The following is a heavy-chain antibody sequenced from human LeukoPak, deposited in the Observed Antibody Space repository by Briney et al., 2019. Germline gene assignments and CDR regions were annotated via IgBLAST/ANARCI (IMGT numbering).Heavy chain of an antibody. V-gene: IGHV4-34*01. CDR2: INHSGST. J-gene: IGHJ6*03. Sequence: SETLSLTCAVYGGSFSDYYWSWIRQPPGKGLEWIGEINHSGSTNYNPSLKSRVTISVDTSKNQFSLKLSSVTAADTAMYYCARALYELAGVAGITYYYYYYMDVWGKGTTVTVSS. CDR1: GGSFSDYY. D-gene: IGHD6-19*01. CDR3: ARALYELAGVAGITYYYYYYMDV.